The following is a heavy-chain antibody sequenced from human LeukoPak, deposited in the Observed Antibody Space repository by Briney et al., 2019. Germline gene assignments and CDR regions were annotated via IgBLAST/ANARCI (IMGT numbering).Heavy chain of an antibody. D-gene: IGHD2-2*01. J-gene: IGHJ4*02. Sequence: GGSLRLSCAASGFTFSSYAMSWVRQAPGKGLEWVSAISGSGGSTYYADSMKGRFTISRDNSKNTLYLQMNSLRAEDTAVYCCAKGLIVVVPAAKSIDYWGQGTLVTVSS. CDR3: AKGLIVVVPAAKSIDY. V-gene: IGHV3-23*01. CDR1: GFTFSSYA. CDR2: ISGSGGST.